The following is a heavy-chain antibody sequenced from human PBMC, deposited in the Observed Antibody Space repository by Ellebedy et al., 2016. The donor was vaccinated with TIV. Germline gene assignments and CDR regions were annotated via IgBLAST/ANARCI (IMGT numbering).Heavy chain of an antibody. D-gene: IGHD6-13*01. CDR2: IIGSGGST. CDR1: GFSFSAYA. Sequence: PGGSLRLSCAASGFSFSAYAMSWVRQAPGKRLEWVSTIIGSGGSTSYADSVKGRFSISRDNSKNTLYLQMNSLRVDDTAVYYCAKHRGWDTSSWNDYWGQGTLVTVSS. V-gene: IGHV3-23*01. J-gene: IGHJ4*02. CDR3: AKHRGWDTSSWNDY.